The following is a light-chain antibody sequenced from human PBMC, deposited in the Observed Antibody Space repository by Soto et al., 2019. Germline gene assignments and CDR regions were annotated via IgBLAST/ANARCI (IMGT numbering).Light chain of an antibody. CDR2: EGS. Sequence: QSVLTQPASVSGSPGQSITISCTGTSSDVGSYNLVSWYQQHPGKAPKLMIYEGSKRPSGVSNRFSGSKSGNTASLTISGLQAEDEADDYCCSYAGSSNWVFGGGTKLTVL. CDR1: SSDVGSYNL. J-gene: IGLJ3*02. V-gene: IGLV2-23*01. CDR3: CSYAGSSNWV.